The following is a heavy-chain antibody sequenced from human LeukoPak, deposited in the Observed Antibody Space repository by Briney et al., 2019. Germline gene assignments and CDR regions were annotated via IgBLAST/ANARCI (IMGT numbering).Heavy chain of an antibody. J-gene: IGHJ4*02. V-gene: IGHV3-64*01. Sequence: GGSLRLSCAASGFTFSSYAMHWVRQAPGKGLEYVSAISSNGGSTYYANSVKGRFTISRDNSKNTLYLQMCSLRPEDMAVYYCARGGHYDSSGYEPTDYWGQGTLVTASS. D-gene: IGHD3-22*01. CDR2: ISSNGGST. CDR1: GFTFSSYA. CDR3: ARGGHYDSSGYEPTDY.